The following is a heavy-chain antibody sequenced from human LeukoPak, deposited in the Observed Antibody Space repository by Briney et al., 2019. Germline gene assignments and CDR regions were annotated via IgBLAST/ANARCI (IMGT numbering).Heavy chain of an antibody. J-gene: IGHJ4*02. CDR2: IIPIFGTA. Sequence: GASVKVSCKASGGTYSSYAISWVRQAPGQGLEWMGRIIPIFGTANYAQKFQGRVTITTDESTSTAYMELSSLRSEDTAVYYCARDKHSSSSSFDYWGQGTLVTVSS. CDR1: GGTYSSYA. D-gene: IGHD6-6*01. V-gene: IGHV1-69*05. CDR3: ARDKHSSSSSFDY.